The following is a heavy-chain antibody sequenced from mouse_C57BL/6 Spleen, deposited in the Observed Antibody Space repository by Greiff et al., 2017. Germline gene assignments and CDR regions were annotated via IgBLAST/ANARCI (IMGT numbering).Heavy chain of an antibody. CDR1: GFTFTDYY. V-gene: IGHV7-3*01. Sequence: EVHLVESGGGLVQPGGSLSLSCAASGFTFTDYYMSWVRQPPGKALEWLGFIRNKANGYTTEYSASVKGRFTISRDNSQSILYLQMNALRAEDSATYYCARYAGTWGYFDVWGTGTTVTVSS. CDR2: IRNKANGYTT. J-gene: IGHJ1*03. D-gene: IGHD4-1*01. CDR3: ARYAGTWGYFDV.